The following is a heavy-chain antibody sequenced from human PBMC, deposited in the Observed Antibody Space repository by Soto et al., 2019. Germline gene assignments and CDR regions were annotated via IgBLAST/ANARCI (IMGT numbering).Heavy chain of an antibody. CDR2: IWYDGSDK. Sequence: GGSLRLSCAASGFTLSSNGMHWVRQAPGKGLEWVAFIWYDGSDKYYADSVKGRLTISRDNSKNTLYLQMNSLRAEDTAVYYCARDRYPNYPPDAFDIWGQRTLVTVSS. J-gene: IGHJ3*02. CDR1: GFTLSSNG. D-gene: IGHD4-4*01. V-gene: IGHV3-33*01. CDR3: ARDRYPNYPPDAFDI.